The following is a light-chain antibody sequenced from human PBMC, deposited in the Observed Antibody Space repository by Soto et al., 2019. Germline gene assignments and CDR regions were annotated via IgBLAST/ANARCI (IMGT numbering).Light chain of an antibody. Sequence: EVVLTQSPATLSLSPGERATLSCRANQIVSDNYLAWYQQKPGQAPRLLIYGASSRATGIPDRFSGSGSGTDFTLTISRLEPEDFAVFYCHHYARSPFTFGPGNKVDI. CDR1: QIVSDNY. J-gene: IGKJ3*01. CDR2: GAS. CDR3: HHYARSPFT. V-gene: IGKV3-20*01.